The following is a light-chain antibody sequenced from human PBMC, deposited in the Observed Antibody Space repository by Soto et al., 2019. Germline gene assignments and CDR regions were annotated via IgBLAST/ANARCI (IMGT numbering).Light chain of an antibody. CDR1: QSVGNN. J-gene: IGKJ1*01. Sequence: DTVMTQSPATLSVSPGERASLSCGASQSVGNNLAWYRQKPGQAPRLLVYGASTRATSVAARCSGSGSGAEFPLISSILHSEDVVVYYYQQYNSWPRTFGQGTKVDI. V-gene: IGKV3-15*01. CDR3: QQYNSWPRT. CDR2: GAS.